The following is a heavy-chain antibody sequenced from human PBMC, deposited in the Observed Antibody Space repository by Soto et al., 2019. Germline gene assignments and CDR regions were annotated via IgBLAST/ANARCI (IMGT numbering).Heavy chain of an antibody. CDR1: GGSISSGGYY. Sequence: PSETLSLTCTVSGGSISSGGYYWSWIRQHPGKGLEWIGYIYYSGSTYYNPSLKSRVTISVDTSKNQFSLKLSSVTAADTAVYYCARHVRGSAVEQKRLYYYGSGRLKGDWFDPWAQGTLVTVSS. D-gene: IGHD3-10*01. CDR2: IYYSGST. V-gene: IGHV4-31*03. CDR3: ARHVRGSAVEQKRLYYYGSGRLKGDWFDP. J-gene: IGHJ5*02.